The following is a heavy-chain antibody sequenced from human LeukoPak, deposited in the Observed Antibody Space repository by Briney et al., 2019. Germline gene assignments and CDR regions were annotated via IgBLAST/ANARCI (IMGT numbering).Heavy chain of an antibody. CDR3: ARDGGWYRDY. J-gene: IGHJ4*02. D-gene: IGHD6-19*01. V-gene: IGHV3-7*01. Sequence: GGSLRLSYAASEFTFSSYWMSWVRQAPGKGLEWVANIKQDGSERNYVDSVKGRFTISRDNAKNSLYLQMNSLRAEDAAVYYCARDGGWYRDYWGQGTLVTVSS. CDR2: IKQDGSER. CDR1: EFTFSSYW.